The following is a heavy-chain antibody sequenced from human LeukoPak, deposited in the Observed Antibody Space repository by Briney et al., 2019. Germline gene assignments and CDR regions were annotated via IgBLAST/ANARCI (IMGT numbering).Heavy chain of an antibody. D-gene: IGHD5-24*01. V-gene: IGHV3-7*01. CDR2: IKEDGSET. CDR3: ARDRGWQQFDY. CDR1: GFTFSNSW. Sequence: GGSLRLSCAASGFTFSNSWMTWVRQAPGKGLGRVANIKEDGSETYYVESVRGRFSISRDNAKNSVYLEMNSLRAEDTAVYFCARDRGWQQFDYWGQGTLVTVSS. J-gene: IGHJ4*02.